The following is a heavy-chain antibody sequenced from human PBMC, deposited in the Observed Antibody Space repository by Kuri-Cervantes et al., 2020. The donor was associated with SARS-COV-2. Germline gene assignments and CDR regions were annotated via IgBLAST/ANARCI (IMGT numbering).Heavy chain of an antibody. J-gene: IGHJ5*02. D-gene: IGHD1-26*01. Sequence: SETLSLTCTVSGGSISSSRYYWGWIRQPPGKVLEWVGSTYYSGSTYYNPPLKSRLTISVDTSKNQLSLKLSSMTAADTAVYYCARRRSGSWFDHWGQGTLVTVSS. V-gene: IGHV4-39*07. CDR2: TYYSGST. CDR3: ARRRSGSWFDH. CDR1: GGSISSSRYY.